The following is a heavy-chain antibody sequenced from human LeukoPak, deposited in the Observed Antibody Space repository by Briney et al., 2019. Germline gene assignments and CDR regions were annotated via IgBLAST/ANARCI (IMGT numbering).Heavy chain of an antibody. CDR3: ARGGTRITIVGVVINDFDY. D-gene: IGHD3-3*01. V-gene: IGHV4-30-4*08. CDR2: IYHSGNA. CDR1: GGSISSGDYY. Sequence: SETLSRTCTVSGGSISSGDYYWSWIRQPPGKGLEWIGYIYHSGNAYYNPSLKSRLTISVDTPRNQFSLKLRSVTAADTAVYYCARGGTRITIVGVVINDFDYWGQGTLVTVSS. J-gene: IGHJ4*02.